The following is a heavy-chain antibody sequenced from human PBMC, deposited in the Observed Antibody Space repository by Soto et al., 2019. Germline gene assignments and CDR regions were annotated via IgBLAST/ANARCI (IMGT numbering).Heavy chain of an antibody. CDR2: IYASNNNT. J-gene: IGHJ4*02. CDR3: AKDTRGPDY. D-gene: IGHD2-2*01. CDR1: GFTFSSRA. Sequence: EVQLLESGGGLVQPGGSLRLSCAASGFTFSSRAMSWVRQAPGKGLEWVSSIYASNNNTYYADSVKGRFTTSRDNSRNTLYLQMISLRAEDTALYYCAKDTRGPDYWGQGTLVTVSS. V-gene: IGHV3-23*05.